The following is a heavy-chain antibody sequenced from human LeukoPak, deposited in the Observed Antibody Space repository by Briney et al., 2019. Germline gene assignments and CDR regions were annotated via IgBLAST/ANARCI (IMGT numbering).Heavy chain of an antibody. CDR1: GGTFSSYA. D-gene: IGHD3-22*01. V-gene: IGHV1-3*01. Sequence: GASVKVSCKASGGTFSSYAISWVRQAPGQRLEWMGWINAGNGNTKYSQKFQGRVTITRDTSASTAYMELSSLRSEDTAVYYCASGLVVVKDYYYGMDVWGQGTTVTVSS. CDR2: INAGNGNT. CDR3: ASGLVVVKDYYYGMDV. J-gene: IGHJ6*02.